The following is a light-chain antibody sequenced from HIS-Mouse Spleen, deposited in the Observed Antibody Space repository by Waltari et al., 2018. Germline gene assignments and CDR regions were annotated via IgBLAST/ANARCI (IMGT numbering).Light chain of an antibody. J-gene: IGLJ1*01. CDR1: SSDVGGYNY. Sequence: QSALTQPASVSGSPGQSITLSSTGTSSDVGGYNYVPWYQQHPGKAPKLMIYDVSNRPSGVSNRFSGSKSGNTASLTISGLQAEDEADYYCSSYTSSSTYVFGTGTKVTVL. V-gene: IGLV2-14*03. CDR2: DVS. CDR3: SSYTSSSTYV.